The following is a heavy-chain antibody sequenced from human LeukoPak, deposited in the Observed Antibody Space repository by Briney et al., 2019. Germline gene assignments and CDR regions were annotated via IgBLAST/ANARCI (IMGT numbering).Heavy chain of an antibody. CDR2: SNDSGGT. CDR3: ARLSVIVGSTLEYYYYYMDV. D-gene: IGHD1-26*01. J-gene: IGHJ6*03. Sequence: SETLSLTCTVSGGSINSSSYYWSWIRQPPGKRLEWVGESNDSGGTNYNPSLKSRVTISADKSKNQVSLKLTSVTAADTAVYYCARLSVIVGSTLEYYYYYMDVWGQGTTVTVSS. CDR1: GGSINSSSYY. V-gene: IGHV4-61*05.